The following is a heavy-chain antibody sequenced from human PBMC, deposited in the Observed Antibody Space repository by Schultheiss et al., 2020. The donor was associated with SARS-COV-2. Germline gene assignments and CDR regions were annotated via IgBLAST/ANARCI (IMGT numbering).Heavy chain of an antibody. J-gene: IGHJ5*02. CDR2: ISGSGDYI. D-gene: IGHD3-22*01. CDR1: GFTVSSNY. Sequence: GGSLRLSCAASGFTVSSNYMSWVRQAPGKGLEWVSSISGSGDYIYYADSVRGRFTLSRDNAKNSLFLQMHRLTAEDTAMYYCANCYYDSTNWFDPWGQGTLVTVSS. CDR3: ANCYYDSTNWFDP. V-gene: IGHV3-21*01.